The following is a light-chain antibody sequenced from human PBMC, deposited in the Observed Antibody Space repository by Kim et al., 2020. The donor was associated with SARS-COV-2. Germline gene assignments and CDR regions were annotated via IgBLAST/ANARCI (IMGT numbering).Light chain of an antibody. V-gene: IGLV6-57*03. CDR2: EDN. CDR3: QSYDSSNHVV. CDR1: SGSIASNY. Sequence: KTVTLSCTLSSGSIASNYVQWYQQRPGSAPTTVIYEDNQRPSGVPDRFSGSIDSSSNSASLTISGLKTEDEADYYCQSYDSSNHVVFGGGTQLTVL. J-gene: IGLJ2*01.